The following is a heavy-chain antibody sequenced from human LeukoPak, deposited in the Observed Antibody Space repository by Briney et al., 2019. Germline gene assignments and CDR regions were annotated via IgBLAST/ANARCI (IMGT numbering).Heavy chain of an antibody. V-gene: IGHV1-2*02. CDR3: ARAGIVLMVYAIHWFDP. J-gene: IGHJ5*02. CDR2: INPNSGGT. D-gene: IGHD2-8*01. Sequence: ASVKVSCKASGYTFTGYYMHWVRQAPGQGLEWMEWINPNSGGTNYAQKFQGRVTMTRDTSTSTVYMELSSLRSEDTAVYYCARAGIVLMVYAIHWFDPWGQETLVTVSS. CDR1: GYTFTGYY.